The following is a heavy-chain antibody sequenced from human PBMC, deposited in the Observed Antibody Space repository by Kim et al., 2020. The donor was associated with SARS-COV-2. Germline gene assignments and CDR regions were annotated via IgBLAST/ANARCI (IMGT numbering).Heavy chain of an antibody. CDR3: ARGLRYDSKGFDY. CDR2: INHSGST. Sequence: ETLSLTCAVYGGSFSGYYWSWIRQPPGKGLEWIGEINHSGSTNYNPSLKSRVNISVDTSKNQFSLKLSSVTAADTAVYYCARGLRYDSKGFDYWGQGTLVTVSS. CDR1: GGSFSGYY. V-gene: IGHV4-34*01. J-gene: IGHJ4*02. D-gene: IGHD3-22*01.